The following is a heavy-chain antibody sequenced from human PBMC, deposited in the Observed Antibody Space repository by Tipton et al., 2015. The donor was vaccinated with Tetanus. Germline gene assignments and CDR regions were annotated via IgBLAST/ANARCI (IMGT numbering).Heavy chain of an antibody. J-gene: IGHJ4*02. CDR2: IYYSGST. CDR3: ASTRADIVGRPYYFDY. CDR1: GGSISSYY. D-gene: IGHD2-15*01. Sequence: TLSLTCTVSGGSISSYYWSWIRQHPGKGLEWIGYIYYSGSTYYNPSLKSRVTISVDTSKNQFSLKLSSVTAADTAVYYCASTRADIVGRPYYFDYWGQGTLVTVSS. V-gene: IGHV4-31*03.